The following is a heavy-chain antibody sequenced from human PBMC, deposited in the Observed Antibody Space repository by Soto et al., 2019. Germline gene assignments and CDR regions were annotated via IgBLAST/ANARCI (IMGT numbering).Heavy chain of an antibody. CDR1: GFTFSAFS. Sequence: GGSLRLSCAASGFTFSAFSMNWVRQAPGKGLEWLSYITRSSSPIYYADSVRGRFTVSRDNGKNSVYLQMNSLRDEDTAVYYCVRLYTSGWYFDHWGQGILVTVS. J-gene: IGHJ4*02. V-gene: IGHV3-48*02. CDR3: VRLYTSGWYFDH. CDR2: ITRSSSPI. D-gene: IGHD6-19*01.